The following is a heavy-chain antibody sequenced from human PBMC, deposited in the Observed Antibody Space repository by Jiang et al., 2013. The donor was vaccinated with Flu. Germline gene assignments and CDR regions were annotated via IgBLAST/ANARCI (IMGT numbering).Heavy chain of an antibody. V-gene: IGHV4-59*01. D-gene: IGHD2-15*01. CDR1: GGSISSYY. Sequence: GSGLVKPSETLSLTCTVSGGSISSYYWSWIRQPPGKGLEWIGYIYYSGSTNYNPSLKSRVTISVDTSKNQFSLKLSSVTAADTAVYYCARGGSHFDYWGQGTLVTVSS. J-gene: IGHJ4*02. CDR3: ARGGSHFDY. CDR2: IYYSGST.